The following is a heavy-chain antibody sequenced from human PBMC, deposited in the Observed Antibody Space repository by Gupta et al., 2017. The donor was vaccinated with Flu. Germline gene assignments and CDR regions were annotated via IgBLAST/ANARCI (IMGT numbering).Heavy chain of an antibody. J-gene: IGHJ4*02. CDR2: MTGSGDDT. CDR1: GFAFSSYA. D-gene: IGHD1-26*01. CDR3: AKGSRSSRPYYFDY. Sequence: EVQVLESGGGLVQSGGSLRLSCAASGFAFSSYAITWVRQAPGKGLEWISAMTGSGDDTWYADSVKGRFTISRDNSKNTLYLQMNSLRVEDTAVYYCAKGSRSSRPYYFDYWGQGTLVTVSS. V-gene: IGHV3-23*01.